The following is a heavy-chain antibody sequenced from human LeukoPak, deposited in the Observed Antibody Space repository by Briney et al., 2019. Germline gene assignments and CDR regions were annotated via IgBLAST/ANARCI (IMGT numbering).Heavy chain of an antibody. D-gene: IGHD3-3*01. CDR2: IYYSGST. V-gene: IGHV4-39*01. J-gene: IGHJ3*02. CDR1: GGSISSSSYY. CDR3: ARGDYDFWSGYPYAFDI. Sequence: SETLSLTCTVSGGSISSSSYYWGWIRQAPGKGLEGVGSIYYSGSTYYNPSLKSRVTIPVDTSKNQFSLKLSSVTAADTAVYYCARGDYDFWSGYPYAFDIWGQGTMVTVSS.